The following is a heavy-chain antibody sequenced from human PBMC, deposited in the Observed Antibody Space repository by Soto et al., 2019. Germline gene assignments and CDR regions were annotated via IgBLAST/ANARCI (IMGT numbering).Heavy chain of an antibody. CDR1: GGSVTSGIYY. J-gene: IGHJ5*02. CDR3: ARGKGYCANGVCYSWFDP. Sequence: SETLSLTCSVSGGSVTSGIYYWTWIRQPPGKGLEWIGHIFYTGSTTYSPSLKSRVTISVETSKNQLSLKLESATTADTALYYCARGKGYCANGVCYSWFDPWGQGTLVTAPQ. CDR2: IFYTGST. D-gene: IGHD2-8*01. V-gene: IGHV4-61*01.